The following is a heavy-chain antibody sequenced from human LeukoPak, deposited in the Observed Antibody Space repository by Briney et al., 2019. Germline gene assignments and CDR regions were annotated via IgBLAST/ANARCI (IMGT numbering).Heavy chain of an antibody. CDR1: GGSFSGYY. V-gene: IGHV4-34*01. D-gene: IGHD3-9*01. J-gene: IGHJ4*02. CDR3: ARDGPFESGYFDY. CDR2: INHSGST. Sequence: SETLSLTCAVYGGSFSGYYWSWIRQPPGKGLEWIGEINHSGSTNYNPSLKSRVTISVDTSKNQFSLQLNSVTPEDTAVYYCARDGPFESGYFDYWGQGTLVTVSS.